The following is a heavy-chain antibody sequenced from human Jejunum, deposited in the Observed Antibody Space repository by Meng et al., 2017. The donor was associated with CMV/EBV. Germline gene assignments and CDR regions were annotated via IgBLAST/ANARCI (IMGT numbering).Heavy chain of an antibody. Sequence: FGDAVSSSGYFWGWIRQSPEKGLEWIASIYYSGSTHFNPSLKSRVTLSVDTSKNQFSLRLSSVTAADTALYFCARPLLNSIHSFQIWGQGTMVTVSS. CDR2: IYYSGST. V-gene: IGHV4-39*01. D-gene: IGHD2-21*01. CDR1: GDAVSSSGYF. CDR3: ARPLLNSIHSFQI. J-gene: IGHJ3*02.